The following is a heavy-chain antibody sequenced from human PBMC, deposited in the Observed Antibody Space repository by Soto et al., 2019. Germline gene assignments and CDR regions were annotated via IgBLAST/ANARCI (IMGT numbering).Heavy chain of an antibody. Sequence: QVQLVESGGGVVQPGRSLRLSCAASGFTFSSYGMHWVRQAPGKGLEWVAVISYDGSNKYYADSVKGRFTISRDNSKNTLYLQMNSLRAEDTAVYYCAKGIAARTDWYFDLWGRGTLVTVSS. CDR3: AKGIAARTDWYFDL. D-gene: IGHD6-6*01. CDR2: ISYDGSNK. CDR1: GFTFSSYG. J-gene: IGHJ2*01. V-gene: IGHV3-30*18.